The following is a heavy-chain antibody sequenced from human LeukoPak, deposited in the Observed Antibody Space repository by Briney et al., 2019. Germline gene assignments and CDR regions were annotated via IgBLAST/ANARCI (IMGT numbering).Heavy chain of an antibody. V-gene: IGHV5-51*01. Sequence: GESLKISCKGFGYSFTSYWIGWVRQMPGKGLEWMGIIYPGDSDTRYSPSFQGQVTISADKSISTTYLQWSSLKASDTAMYYCARVRVGATGGFYYYYYMDVWGKGTTVTVSS. D-gene: IGHD1-26*01. CDR2: IYPGDSDT. CDR3: ARVRVGATGGFYYYYYMDV. J-gene: IGHJ6*03. CDR1: GYSFTSYW.